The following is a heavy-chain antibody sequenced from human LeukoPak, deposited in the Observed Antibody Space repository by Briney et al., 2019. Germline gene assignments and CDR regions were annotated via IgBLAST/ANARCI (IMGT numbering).Heavy chain of an antibody. CDR1: GCIFSSYA. CDR3: ARDKRRDGYNSIYYYVMDV. J-gene: IGHJ6*02. CDR2: IIPILGIA. Sequence: SVNASCKASGCIFSSYAISWVRQAPGQGLEWMGRIIPILGIANYAQKFQGRVTITADKSTSTAYMELSSLRSEDTAVYYCARDKRRDGYNSIYYYVMDVWGQGTTVTVSS. V-gene: IGHV1-69*04. D-gene: IGHD5-12*01.